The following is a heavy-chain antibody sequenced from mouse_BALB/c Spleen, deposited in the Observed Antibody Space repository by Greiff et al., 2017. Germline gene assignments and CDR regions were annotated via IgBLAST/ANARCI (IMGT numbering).Heavy chain of an antibody. J-gene: IGHJ2*01. V-gene: IGHV5-6-5*01. CDR2: ISSGGST. Sequence: EVQGVESGGGLVQPGGSLKLSCAASGFDFSSYAMSWVRQTPEKRLEWVASISSGGSTYYPDSVKGRFTISRDNARNILYLQMSSLRSEDTAMYYCARDGLSTMITTGDYWGQGTTLTVSS. CDR1: GFDFSSYA. D-gene: IGHD2-4*01. CDR3: ARDGLSTMITTGDY.